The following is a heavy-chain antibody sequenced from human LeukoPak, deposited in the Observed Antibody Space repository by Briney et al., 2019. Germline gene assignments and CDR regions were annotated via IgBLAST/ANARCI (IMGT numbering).Heavy chain of an antibody. V-gene: IGHV1-8*01. CDR1: GYTFTSYD. J-gene: IGHJ4*02. D-gene: IGHD3-22*01. CDR3: ARGRGWYYYDSSGYYDY. Sequence: ASVKVSCKASGYTFTSYDINWVRKATGQGLEWMGWMNPNSGNTGYAQKFQGRVTMTRNTSISTAYMELSSLRSEDTAVYYCARGRGWYYYDSSGYYDYWGQGTLVTVSS. CDR2: MNPNSGNT.